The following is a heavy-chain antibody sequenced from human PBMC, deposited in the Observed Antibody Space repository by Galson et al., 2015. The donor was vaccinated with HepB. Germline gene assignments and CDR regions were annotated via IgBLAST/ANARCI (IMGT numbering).Heavy chain of an antibody. Sequence: ETLSLTCAVYGGSFSGYYWSWIRQPPGKGLEWIGEINHSGSTNYNPSLKSRVTISVDTSKNQFSLKLSSVTAADTAVYYCARIPRTTGTTRDYWGQGTLVTVSS. D-gene: IGHD1-1*01. V-gene: IGHV4-34*01. CDR1: GGSFSGYY. CDR3: ARIPRTTGTTRDY. J-gene: IGHJ4*02. CDR2: INHSGST.